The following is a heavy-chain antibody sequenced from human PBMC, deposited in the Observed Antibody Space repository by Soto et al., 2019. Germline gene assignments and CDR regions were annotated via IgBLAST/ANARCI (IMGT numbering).Heavy chain of an antibody. J-gene: IGHJ6*03. CDR3: AKSLVFVDHAYRDV. CDR2: SIPIQGRA. Sequence: QVQLVQSGAEVRKPGSSVKVSCEASGGSFISYIFTWVRQAPGQGLEWMGRSIPIQGRADYALKFQARVTITADRSTQTVYMELRSLRPEDTALSYCAKSLVFVDHAYRDVWGKGTNVTFAS. CDR1: GGSFISYI. V-gene: IGHV1-69*02. D-gene: IGHD2-21*01.